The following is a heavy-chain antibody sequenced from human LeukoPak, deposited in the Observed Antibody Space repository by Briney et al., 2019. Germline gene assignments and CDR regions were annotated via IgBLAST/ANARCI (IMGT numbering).Heavy chain of an antibody. D-gene: IGHD3/OR15-3a*01. Sequence: PSETLSLTCTVSGGSISGYYWSWIRQPAGKRLEWIGRIYTSGSTNYNPSLKSRVTMSVDTSKNQFSLKLSSVTAADTAVYYCARIAWTADYYYGMDVWGQGTTVTVSS. J-gene: IGHJ6*02. CDR2: IYTSGST. CDR1: GGSISGYY. V-gene: IGHV4-4*07. CDR3: ARIAWTADYYYGMDV.